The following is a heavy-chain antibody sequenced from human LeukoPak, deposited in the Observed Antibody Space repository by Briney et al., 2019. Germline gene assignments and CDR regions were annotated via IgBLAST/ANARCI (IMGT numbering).Heavy chain of an antibody. CDR2: IYYSGST. CDR1: GGSISTYY. Sequence: PSETLSLTCTVSGGSISTYYWSWIWQPPGKGLEWIGYIYYSGSTNYNPSHESRHTISLDTYKNQFSLKLNSVAAADTAMYYCARSFSPNYYDLLDYWGQGTLVTVSS. D-gene: IGHD3-22*01. J-gene: IGHJ4*02. CDR3: ARSFSPNYYDLLDY. V-gene: IGHV4-59*01.